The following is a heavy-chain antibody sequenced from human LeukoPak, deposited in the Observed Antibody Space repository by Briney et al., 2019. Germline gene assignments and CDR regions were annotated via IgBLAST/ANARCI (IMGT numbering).Heavy chain of an antibody. J-gene: IGHJ6*02. CDR1: GFTFSSYG. CDR3: ARDLGRFLEWLQV. D-gene: IGHD3-3*01. Sequence: GRSLRLSCAASGFTFSSYGMHWVRQAPGKGLEWVAVIWYDGSNKYYADSVKGRFTISRDNSKNTLYLQMNSLRAEDTAVHYCARDLGRFLEWLQVWGQGTTVTVSS. V-gene: IGHV3-33*01. CDR2: IWYDGSNK.